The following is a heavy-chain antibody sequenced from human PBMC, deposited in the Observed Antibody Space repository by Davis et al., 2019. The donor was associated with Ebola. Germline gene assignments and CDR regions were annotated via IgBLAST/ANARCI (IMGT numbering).Heavy chain of an antibody. J-gene: IGHJ4*02. Sequence: SETLSLTCTVSGGAISGNDYYWTWIRQPPGKGLEWLGNMHYGGATYYNPSLKSRVSIFVDTSKNQFSMKLSSVTATDTAVYYCARRFSSPYFDPWGQGIMVTVSS. CDR1: GGAISGNDYY. D-gene: IGHD6-13*01. CDR2: MHYGGAT. CDR3: ARRFSSPYFDP. V-gene: IGHV4-39*01.